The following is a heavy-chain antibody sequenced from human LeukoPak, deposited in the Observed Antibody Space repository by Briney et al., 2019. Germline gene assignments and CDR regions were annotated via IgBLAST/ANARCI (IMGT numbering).Heavy chain of an antibody. J-gene: IGHJ4*02. Sequence: GGSLRLSCAASGFSFMNAWMIWVRQAPGKGLEWVGRIKSNADGGTPDYAAPARGRFTISRDDSKNTLYLQMNSLKTEDTAAYYCATFYHEYSPYWGRGTLVTVCS. V-gene: IGHV3-15*01. CDR2: IKSNADGGTP. CDR3: ATFYHEYSPY. CDR1: GFSFMNAW. D-gene: IGHD2/OR15-2a*01.